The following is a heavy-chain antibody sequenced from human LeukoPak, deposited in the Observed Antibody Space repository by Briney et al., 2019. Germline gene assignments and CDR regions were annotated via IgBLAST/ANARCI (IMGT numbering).Heavy chain of an antibody. CDR3: AREGANAFDI. V-gene: IGHV4-59*01. D-gene: IGHD3-16*01. CDR2: IHYSVST. J-gene: IGHJ3*02. CDR1: GGSISSYY. Sequence: PSETLSLTCTVSGGSISSYYWSWLWQPPGKGLEWIGCIHYSVSTNYNPSLKSRATISVDTSMNQFSLKLSSVTAADTAVYYCAREGANAFDIWGQGTMVTVSS.